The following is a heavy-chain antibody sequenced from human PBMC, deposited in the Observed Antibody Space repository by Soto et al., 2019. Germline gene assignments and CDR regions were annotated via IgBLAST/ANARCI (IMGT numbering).Heavy chain of an antibody. V-gene: IGHV3-74*01. Sequence: GGSLRLSCAASGFTLSNYWMHWARQAPGKGLVWVSRISSDGSSTNYADSVKGRFTISRDNAKNTLHLQMNSLRAEDTAVYYCARVPYCSSSSCYSYFDSWGQ. D-gene: IGHD2-2*01. J-gene: IGHJ4*02. CDR2: ISSDGSST. CDR3: ARVPYCSSSSCYSYFDS. CDR1: GFTLSNYW.